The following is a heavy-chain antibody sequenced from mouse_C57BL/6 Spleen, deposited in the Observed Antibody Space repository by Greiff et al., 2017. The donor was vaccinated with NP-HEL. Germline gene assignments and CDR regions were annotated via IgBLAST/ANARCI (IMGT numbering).Heavy chain of an antibody. CDR1: GYTFTSYW. V-gene: IGHV1-52*01. CDR2: IDPSDSET. CDR3: ARDSSGRYAMDY. J-gene: IGHJ4*01. D-gene: IGHD3-2*02. Sequence: QVQLQQPGAVLVRPGSSVKLSCKASGYTFTSYWMHWVQQRPIQGLEWIGNIDPSDSETHYNQKFKDKATLTVDKSSSTAYMQLSSLTSEDSAVYYCARDSSGRYAMDYWGQGTSVTVSS.